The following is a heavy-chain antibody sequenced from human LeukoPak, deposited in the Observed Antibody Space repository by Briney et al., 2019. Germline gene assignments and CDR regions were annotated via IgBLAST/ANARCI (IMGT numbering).Heavy chain of an antibody. CDR1: GFTFSSYA. J-gene: IGHJ4*02. CDR3: AKFYGSGPVWDY. V-gene: IGHV3-23*01. D-gene: IGHD3-10*01. Sequence: GGSLRLSCAASGFTFSSYAMSWVRPAPGKGREWVSAISGSGGSTYYADSVKGRFTISRDNSKNTLYLQMNSLRAEDTAVYYCAKFYGSGPVWDYWGQGTLVTVSS. CDR2: ISGSGGST.